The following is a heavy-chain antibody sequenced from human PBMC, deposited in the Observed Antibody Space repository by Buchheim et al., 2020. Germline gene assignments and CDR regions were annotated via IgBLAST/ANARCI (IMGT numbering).Heavy chain of an antibody. V-gene: IGHV3-74*01. CDR1: GFIFSNYW. Sequence: EVQLVESGGGLVQPGGSLRLSCAASGFIFSNYWMHWVRQAPGKGLVWVSLIYSDGTNTNYADSVKSRITISRDNAKSTLYLQMNSLRAEDTAVHYCARGGGSGKLDYWGQG. CDR3: ARGGGSGKLDY. J-gene: IGHJ4*02. CDR2: IYSDGTNT. D-gene: IGHD5-24*01.